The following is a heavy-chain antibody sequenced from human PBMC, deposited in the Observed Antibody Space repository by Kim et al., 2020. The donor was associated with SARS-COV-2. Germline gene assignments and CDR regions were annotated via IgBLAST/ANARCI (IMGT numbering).Heavy chain of an antibody. V-gene: IGHV4-4*09. J-gene: IGHJ5*02. Sequence: SLKSRVTISVDTSKNQFSLKLSSVTAADTAVYYCARFTFLRRFLFYGFDPWGQGTLVTVSS. CDR3: ARFTFLRRFLFYGFDP. D-gene: IGHD3-9*01.